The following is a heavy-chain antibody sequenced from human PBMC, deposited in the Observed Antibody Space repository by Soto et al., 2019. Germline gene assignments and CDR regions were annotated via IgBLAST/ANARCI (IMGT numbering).Heavy chain of an antibody. D-gene: IGHD3-3*01. CDR2: IYYSGSH. Sequence: SETLSLTCTVSGGSVSSGSYYWSWIRQPPGKGLEWIGDIYYSGSHDYNPSLKSRVTISLDTSKNQFSLQLRSVTAADTALYYLARERSGDPTFFDYWGQGTLVTVSS. CDR3: ARERSGDPTFFDY. J-gene: IGHJ4*02. CDR1: GGSVSSGSYY. V-gene: IGHV4-61*01.